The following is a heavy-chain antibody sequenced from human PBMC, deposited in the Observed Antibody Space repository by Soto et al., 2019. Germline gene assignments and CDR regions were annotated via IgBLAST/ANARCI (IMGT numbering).Heavy chain of an antibody. Sequence: QVPLVESGGGVAQPGRSLRLSCAASGFTFSVYGMHWVRQAPGTGLESVAVIWYDGTNKYYADSVKGRLTIYRHNSKNTLDLQMNSLRPDDTGVYYCAMRDSSGPNVDYWGQGTLVNVPS. CDR1: GFTFSVYG. D-gene: IGHD3-22*01. J-gene: IGHJ4*02. CDR3: AMRDSSGPNVDY. CDR2: IWYDGTNK. V-gene: IGHV3-33*01.